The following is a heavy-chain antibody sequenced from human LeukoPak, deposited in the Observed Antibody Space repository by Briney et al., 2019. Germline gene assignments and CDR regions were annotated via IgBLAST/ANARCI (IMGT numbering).Heavy chain of an antibody. CDR3: ARVHTSVTTLDS. Sequence: PGGSLRLSCAASGFTFSSYDLNWVRQAPGKGLEWISYISSTGLTIHYADSVKGRFTISRDNAKNSLFVQMNSLRAEDTAVYYCARVHTSVTTLDSWGQGTLVTFSS. CDR2: ISSTGLTI. D-gene: IGHD4-17*01. J-gene: IGHJ4*02. CDR1: GFTFSSYD. V-gene: IGHV3-48*03.